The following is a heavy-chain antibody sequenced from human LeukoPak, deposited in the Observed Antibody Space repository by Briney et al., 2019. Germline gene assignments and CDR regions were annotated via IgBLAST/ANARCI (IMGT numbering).Heavy chain of an antibody. CDR2: IWHDESNK. CDR3: AKERAAAVEGYFDY. Sequence: GGSLRLSCATSGFTFYNYGMHWVRQAPGKGLEWVAVIWHDESNKYYADSVKGRFTISRDNSKSTLYLQMNSLRAEDTAVYYCAKERAAAVEGYFDYWGQGTLVTVSS. D-gene: IGHD6-13*01. J-gene: IGHJ4*02. V-gene: IGHV3-33*06. CDR1: GFTFYNYG.